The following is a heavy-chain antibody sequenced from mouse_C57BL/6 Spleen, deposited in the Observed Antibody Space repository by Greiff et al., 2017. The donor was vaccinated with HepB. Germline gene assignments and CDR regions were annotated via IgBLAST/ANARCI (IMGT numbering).Heavy chain of an antibody. CDR2: ILPGSGST. V-gene: IGHV1-9*01. J-gene: IGHJ3*01. CDR1: GYTFTGYW. Sequence: QVQLQQSGAELMKPGASVKLSCKATGYTFTGYWIEWVKQRPGHGLEWIGEILPGSGSTNYNEKFKGKATFTADTSSNTAYMQLSSLTTEDSAIYFSDSEGRDYGYYNGFAYWGQGTLVTVSA. D-gene: IGHD2-1*01. CDR3: DSEGRDYGYYNGFAY.